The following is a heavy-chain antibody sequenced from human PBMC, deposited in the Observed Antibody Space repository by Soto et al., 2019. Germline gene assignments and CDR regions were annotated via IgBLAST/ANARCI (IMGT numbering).Heavy chain of an antibody. D-gene: IGHD6-25*01. V-gene: IGHV4-4*02. J-gene: IGHJ3*02. CDR1: GGSISRTNW. CDR3: ASSVGSRLGYAFDI. CDR2: IYHTGTT. Sequence: SETLSLTCAVSGGSISRTNWWNWVRQSPGKGLEWIGEIYHTGTTNYNPSLKSRVTISVDRSRNQFSLELTSVTAADTALYFCASSVGSRLGYAFDIWGQGTVVTVPS.